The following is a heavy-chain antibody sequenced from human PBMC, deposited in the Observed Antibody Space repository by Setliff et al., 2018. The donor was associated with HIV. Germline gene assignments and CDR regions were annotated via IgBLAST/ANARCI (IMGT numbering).Heavy chain of an antibody. D-gene: IGHD3-3*01. CDR2: IYTSGTA. CDR1: GGSITSQY. Sequence: SETLSLTCTVSGGSITSQYWSWIRQTPGKGLEWIGSIYTSGTAHYNPSLGSRVTISVDTSKSQFSLKLTSLTAADTAVYYCARGSIQFSDWGQGTLVTVSS. CDR3: ARGSIQFSD. V-gene: IGHV4-4*08. J-gene: IGHJ4*02.